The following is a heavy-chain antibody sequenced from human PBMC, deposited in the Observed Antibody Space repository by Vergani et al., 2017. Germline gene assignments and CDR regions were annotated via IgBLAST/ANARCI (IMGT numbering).Heavy chain of an antibody. CDR2: ISYDGSNK. V-gene: IGHV3-30*03. CDR1: GFTFSSYG. D-gene: IGHD5-18*01. J-gene: IGHJ4*02. Sequence: QVQLVESGGGVVQPGRSLRLSCAASGFTFSSYGMHWVRQAPGKGLEWVAVISYDGSNKYYADSVKGRFTISRDNSKNTLYLQMNSLRAEDTAVYYCARVGQRGYSYGYLYWGQGTLVTVSS. CDR3: ARVGQRGYSYGYLY.